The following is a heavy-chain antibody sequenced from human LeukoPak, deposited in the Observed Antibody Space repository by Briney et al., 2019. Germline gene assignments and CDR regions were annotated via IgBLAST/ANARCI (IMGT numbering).Heavy chain of an antibody. V-gene: IGHV2-26*01. CDR1: GFSLSNARMG. CDR3: ARGSSHWSWFDP. J-gene: IGHJ5*02. CDR2: IFSHDEK. Sequence: SGPVLVKPTETLTLTCTVSGFSLSNARMGVSWIRQPPGKALEWLAHIFSHDEKSYSTSLKSRLTISKDTSKSQVVLTMTNMDPVDTATYYCARGSSHWSWFDPWRRGTRVTVSS. D-gene: IGHD1-1*01.